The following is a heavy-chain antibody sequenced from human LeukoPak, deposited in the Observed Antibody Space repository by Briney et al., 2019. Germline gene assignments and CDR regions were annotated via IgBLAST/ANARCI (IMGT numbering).Heavy chain of an antibody. CDR2: ISYDGSNK. D-gene: IGHD6-19*01. J-gene: IGHJ4*02. Sequence: GGSLRLSSAASGFTFSRYGMHWVRQAPGKGLEWVAVISYDGSNKYYADSVKGRFTISRDNSKNTLYLQMNSLRAEDTAVYYCAKDGDSSGWYYFDYWGQGTLVTVSS. V-gene: IGHV3-30*18. CDR1: GFTFSRYG. CDR3: AKDGDSSGWYYFDY.